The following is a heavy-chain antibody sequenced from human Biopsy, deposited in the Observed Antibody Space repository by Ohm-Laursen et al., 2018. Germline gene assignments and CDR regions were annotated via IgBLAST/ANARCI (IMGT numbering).Heavy chain of an antibody. D-gene: IGHD5-24*01. CDR2: VYHSGTT. CDR3: ARHDGNGPFALDS. J-gene: IGHJ4*02. Sequence: ETLSLTCTVSGGSISSGSNYWAWICQPPGKGLEWIGSVYHSGTTYYSPSLKSRVTISVDTSKNQLSLKVTSVTAADTAAYYCARHDGNGPFALDSWGQGTLVTVSS. CDR1: GGSISSGSNY. V-gene: IGHV4-39*01.